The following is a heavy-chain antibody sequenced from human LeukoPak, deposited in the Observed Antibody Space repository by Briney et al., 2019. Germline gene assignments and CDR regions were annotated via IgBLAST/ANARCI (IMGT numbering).Heavy chain of an antibody. Sequence: GGSLRLSCAASGFTFSIYSMNWVRQAPGKGLEWVSYISSSSSTIYYADSVKGRFTISRDNAKNSLYLQMNSLRDEDTAVYYCASVQSSPGDSYFDYWGQGTLVTVSS. J-gene: IGHJ4*02. CDR1: GFTFSIYS. CDR3: ASVQSSPGDSYFDY. CDR2: ISSSSSTI. V-gene: IGHV3-48*02.